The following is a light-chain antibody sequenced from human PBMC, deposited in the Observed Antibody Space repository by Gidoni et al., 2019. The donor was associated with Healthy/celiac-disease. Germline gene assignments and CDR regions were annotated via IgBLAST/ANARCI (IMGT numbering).Light chain of an antibody. V-gene: IGLV3-1*01. CDR2: KDS. Sequence: SYELTQPPSVSVSPGQTASITCSGDKLGDNYACWYQQKPGQPPVLVIYKDSKRPSGIPERFSGSNSGNSATLTISGTQAMDEADYYCQAWDSSTVVFGGGTKLTVL. CDR3: QAWDSSTVV. J-gene: IGLJ2*01. CDR1: KLGDNY.